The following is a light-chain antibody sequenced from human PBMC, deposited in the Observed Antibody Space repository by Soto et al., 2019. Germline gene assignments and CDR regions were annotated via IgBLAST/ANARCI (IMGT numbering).Light chain of an antibody. CDR3: QQYNSYWT. Sequence: DIQMTQSPSTLSASVGDRVTITCRASQSISTWLAWYQQKPGKAPKLLIYKASSLESGVPSRFSGGGSGTEFTLTISSLQPDDFATYYCQQYNSYWTFGQGTKVEFK. CDR1: QSISTW. CDR2: KAS. J-gene: IGKJ1*01. V-gene: IGKV1-5*03.